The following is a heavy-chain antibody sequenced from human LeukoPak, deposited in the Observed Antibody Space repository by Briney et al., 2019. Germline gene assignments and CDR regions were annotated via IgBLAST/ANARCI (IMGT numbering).Heavy chain of an antibody. CDR3: ARDRMDYYDSSGYYYED. CDR2: TYTSGST. J-gene: IGHJ4*02. V-gene: IGHV4-4*07. D-gene: IGHD3-22*01. Sequence: SETLSLTCTVSGGSISSYYWSWIRQPAGKGLEWIGRTYTSGSTNYNPSLKSRVTMSVDTSKNQFSLKLSSVTAADTAVYYCARDRMDYYDSSGYYYEDWGQGTLVTVSS. CDR1: GGSISSYY.